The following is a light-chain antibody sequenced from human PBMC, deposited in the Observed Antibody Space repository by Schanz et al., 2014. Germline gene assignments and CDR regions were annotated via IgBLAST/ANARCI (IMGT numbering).Light chain of an antibody. CDR1: SSNFGAGYD. V-gene: IGLV1-40*01. Sequence: QSVLTQPPSVSGAPGQRVTISCTGSSSNFGAGYDVHWYQQLPGTAPKLLIYRSINRPSGVPDRFSGSKSGTSASLAITGLQAEDEADYYCQSFDSSLTHRVFGGGTKLTVL. CDR2: RSI. CDR3: QSFDSSLTHRV. J-gene: IGLJ3*02.